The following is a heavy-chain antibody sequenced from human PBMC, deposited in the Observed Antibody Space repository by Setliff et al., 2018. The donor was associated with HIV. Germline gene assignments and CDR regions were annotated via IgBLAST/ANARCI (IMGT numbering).Heavy chain of an antibody. D-gene: IGHD2-21*01. Sequence: GGSLRLSCTTSGFTFGSYGMHWVRQAPGKGLEWVANIWYDGSEKYYADSVKGRFTISRDKSKNTLYLQMNSLRVEDTAVYYCARGQFRLRPDSLDLWGQGTLVTVSS. V-gene: IGHV3-30*02. J-gene: IGHJ4*03. CDR1: GFTFGSYG. CDR3: ARGQFRLRPDSLDL. CDR2: IWYDGSEK.